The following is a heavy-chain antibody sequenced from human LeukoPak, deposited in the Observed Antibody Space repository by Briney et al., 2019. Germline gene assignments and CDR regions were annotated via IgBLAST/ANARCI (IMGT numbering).Heavy chain of an antibody. D-gene: IGHD6-13*01. Sequence: GGSLRLSCAASGFTFSFSGMYWVRQAPGKGLEWVAFVSDDGSRKYYADSVKGRFTISRDNSKNTLYLQMNSLRTEDTAVYYCAKDRRTTWSFDYWGQGTLVTVSS. V-gene: IGHV3-30*18. CDR2: VSDDGSRK. CDR1: GFTFSFSG. CDR3: AKDRRTTWSFDY. J-gene: IGHJ4*02.